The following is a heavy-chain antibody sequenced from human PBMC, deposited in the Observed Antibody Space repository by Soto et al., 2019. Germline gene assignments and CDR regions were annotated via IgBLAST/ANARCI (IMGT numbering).Heavy chain of an antibody. D-gene: IGHD2-2*01. J-gene: IGHJ6*02. V-gene: IGHV1-69*01. CDR3: ARGNLVPAAPYYYYGMDV. Sequence: QVQLVQSGAEVKKPGSSVKVSCTASGGTFSSYVISWVRQAPGQGLEWMGGIIPIFGTANYAQKFQGRVTITADESTSTAYMELSSLRSEDTAVYYCARGNLVPAAPYYYYGMDVWGQGTTVTVSS. CDR2: IIPIFGTA. CDR1: GGTFSSYV.